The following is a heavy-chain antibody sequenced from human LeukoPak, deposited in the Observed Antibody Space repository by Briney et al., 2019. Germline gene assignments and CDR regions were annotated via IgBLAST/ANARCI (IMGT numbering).Heavy chain of an antibody. V-gene: IGHV4-61*02. D-gene: IGHD3-3*01. CDR3: ASSEKDEVLRFLEWSPGFDY. J-gene: IGHJ4*02. CDR1: GGSISSGSYY. Sequence: SQTLSLTCTVSGGSISSGSYYWSWIRQPAGKGLEWIGRIYTSGSTNYNPSLKSRVTISVDTSKNQFSLKLSSVTAADTAVYYCASSEKDEVLRFLEWSPGFDYWGQGTLVTVSS. CDR2: IYTSGST.